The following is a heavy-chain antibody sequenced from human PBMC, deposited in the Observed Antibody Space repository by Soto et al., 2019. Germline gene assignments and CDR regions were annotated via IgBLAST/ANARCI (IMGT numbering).Heavy chain of an antibody. CDR2: ISYDGSNK. CDR3: AKEGRGWFDP. J-gene: IGHJ5*02. CDR1: GFTFSSYG. Sequence: PGGSLRLSCAASGFTFSSYGMHWVRQAPGKGLEWVAVISYDGSNKYYADSVKGRFTISRDDSKNTLYLQMNSLRAEDTAVYYCAKEGRGWFDPWGQGTLVTVSS. V-gene: IGHV3-30*18.